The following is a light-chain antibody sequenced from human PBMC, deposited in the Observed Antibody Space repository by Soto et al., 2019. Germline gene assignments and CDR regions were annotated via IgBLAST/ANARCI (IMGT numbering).Light chain of an antibody. J-gene: IGKJ3*01. V-gene: IGKV1-27*01. Sequence: DIQMTQSPSSLSASLGDRVTITCRASQGSSNYLAWYQQKPGKVPKLLISAASTLQSGVPSRFSGSGSGTDFTLTISNLQPEDVATYYCQKYDNAPFTFGPGTKVDIK. CDR2: AAS. CDR1: QGSSNY. CDR3: QKYDNAPFT.